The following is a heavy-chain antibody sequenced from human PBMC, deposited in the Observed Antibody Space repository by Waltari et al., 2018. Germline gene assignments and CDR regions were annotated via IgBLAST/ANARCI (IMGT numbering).Heavy chain of an antibody. CDR2: ISGSGGST. Sequence: EVQLLESGGGLVQPGGSLRLSCAASGFTFSSYAMRWVRQAPGKGLEWVSAISGSGGSTYYADSVKGRFTISRDNSKNTLYPQMNSLRAEDTAVYYCAKDQLVVPAAPHFDYWGQGTLVTVSS. CDR3: AKDQLVVPAAPHFDY. CDR1: GFTFSSYA. J-gene: IGHJ4*02. D-gene: IGHD2-2*01. V-gene: IGHV3-23*01.